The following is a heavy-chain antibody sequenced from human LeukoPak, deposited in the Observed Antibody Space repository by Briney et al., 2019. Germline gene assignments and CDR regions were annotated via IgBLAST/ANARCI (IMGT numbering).Heavy chain of an antibody. D-gene: IGHD3-22*01. V-gene: IGHV4-4*07. Sequence: SETLSLTCTVSGGSIRSYYWSWIRQPAGKGLEWIGRIYTSGSTSYNPSLKSRVTISVATSKNQFSLKLTSVTAADTAVCYCARVTKRYYHDSSGYFIWGQGTMVTVSS. CDR3: ARVTKRYYHDSSGYFI. CDR2: IYTSGST. J-gene: IGHJ3*02. CDR1: GGSIRSYY.